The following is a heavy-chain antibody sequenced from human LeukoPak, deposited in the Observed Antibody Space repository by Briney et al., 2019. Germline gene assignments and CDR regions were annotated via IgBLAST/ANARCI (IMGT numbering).Heavy chain of an antibody. CDR3: AKDLTTVVTPIFDY. CDR2: ISDSGRNT. CDR1: GFTFSNYA. J-gene: IGHJ4*02. D-gene: IGHD4-23*01. Sequence: GGSLRLSCAASGFTFSNYAMSWVRQAPGKGLEWVSGISDSGRNTYYADSVKGRFTISRDNSRNTLYLQLNSLRAEDTAIYYCAKDLTTVVTPIFDYWGQGTLVTVSS. V-gene: IGHV3-23*01.